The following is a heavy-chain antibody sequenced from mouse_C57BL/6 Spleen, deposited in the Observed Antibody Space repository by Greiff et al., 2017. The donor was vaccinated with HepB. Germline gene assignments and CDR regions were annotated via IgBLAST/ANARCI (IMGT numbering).Heavy chain of an antibody. J-gene: IGHJ4*01. CDR3: ARTPDSSGPYYAMDY. Sequence: DVQLVESVAELVRPGASVKLSCTASGFNIKNTYMHWVKQRPEQGLEWIGRIDPANGNTKYAPKFQGKATITADTSSNTAYLQLSSLTSEDTAIYYCARTPDSSGPYYAMDYWGQGTSVTVSS. D-gene: IGHD3-2*02. CDR2: IDPANGNT. CDR1: GFNIKNTY. V-gene: IGHV14-3*01.